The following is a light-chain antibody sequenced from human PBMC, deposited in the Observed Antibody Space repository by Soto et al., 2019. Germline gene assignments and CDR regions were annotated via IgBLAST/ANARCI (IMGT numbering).Light chain of an antibody. CDR3: QQRSNWPWT. V-gene: IGKV3-11*01. CDR2: DAS. CDR1: QSVSSY. J-gene: IGKJ1*01. Sequence: EIVLTQSPATLSLSPGVRATLSCRASQSVSSYLAWYRQKPGQAPRLLIYDASNRATGIPARFSGSGSGTDFTLTISSLEPEDFAVYYCQQRSNWPWTFGQGTKVEIK.